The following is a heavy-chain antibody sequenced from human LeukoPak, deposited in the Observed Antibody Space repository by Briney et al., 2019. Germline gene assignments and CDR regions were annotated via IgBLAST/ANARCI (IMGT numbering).Heavy chain of an antibody. D-gene: IGHD3-22*01. CDR3: ARESPYYDSSGYYSGHFDY. V-gene: IGHV1-69*01. CDR2: IIPIFGTA. CDR1: GGTFSSYA. J-gene: IGHJ4*02. Sequence: SVKVSCKASGGTFSSYAISWVRQAPGQGLEWMGGIIPIFGTANYAQKFQGRVTITADESTSTAYMELSSLRSEDTAMYYCARESPYYDSSGYYSGHFDYWGQGTLVTVSS.